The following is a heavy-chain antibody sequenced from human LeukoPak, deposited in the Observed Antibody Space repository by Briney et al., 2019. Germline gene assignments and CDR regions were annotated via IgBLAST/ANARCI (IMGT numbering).Heavy chain of an antibody. V-gene: IGHV1-69*04. D-gene: IGHD3-22*01. CDR1: GGTFSSYA. CDR2: IIPILGIA. CDR3: ARDGGYYYDSSGYYPGPFDY. Sequence: SVKVSCKASGGTFSSYAISWVRQAPGQGLEWMGRIIPILGIANYAQKFQGRVTITADKSTSTAYMELSSLRSEDTAVYYCARDGGYYYDSSGYYPGPFDYWGQGTLVTVSS. J-gene: IGHJ4*02.